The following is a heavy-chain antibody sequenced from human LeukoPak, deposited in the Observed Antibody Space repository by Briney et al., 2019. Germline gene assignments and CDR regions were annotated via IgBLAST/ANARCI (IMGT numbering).Heavy chain of an antibody. CDR2: INLNSGVT. CDR3: ARATPYFDY. Sequence: ASVKVSCKASGYTFTDYYMHWVRQAPGQGLDWMGWINLNSGVTNYAQKFQGRVTMTRDTSISTAYMELSRLRSDDAAVYYCARATPYFDYWGQGTLVTVSS. J-gene: IGHJ4*02. CDR1: GYTFTDYY. V-gene: IGHV1-2*02.